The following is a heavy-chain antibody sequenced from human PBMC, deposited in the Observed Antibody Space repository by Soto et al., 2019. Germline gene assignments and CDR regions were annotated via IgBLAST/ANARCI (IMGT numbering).Heavy chain of an antibody. Sequence: EVQLVESGGGLVQPGGSLRLSCAASGFTFSSYWMSWVRQAPGKGLEWVANIKQDGSEKYYVDSVTGRFTISRDNAKNSLYLQMNSLRAEDTAVYDCARGVVLEPDAFDIWGQGTMVTVSS. D-gene: IGHD2-2*01. CDR3: ARGVVLEPDAFDI. CDR1: GFTFSSYW. V-gene: IGHV3-7*01. J-gene: IGHJ3*02. CDR2: IKQDGSEK.